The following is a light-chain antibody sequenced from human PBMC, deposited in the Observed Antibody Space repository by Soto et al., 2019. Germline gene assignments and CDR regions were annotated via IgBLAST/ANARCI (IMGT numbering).Light chain of an antibody. CDR1: SSNIGAGYD. CDR3: QSYDSSLSGSVV. CDR2: VNT. Sequence: QSVLTQPPSVSGAPGQRVTISCTGSSSNIGAGYDVHWYQQLPGTAPKLLIYVNTNRPSGVPDRFSGSRSGTSASLAITGLQAEDEGDYYCQSYDSSLSGSVVFGGGTKLTVL. J-gene: IGLJ2*01. V-gene: IGLV1-40*01.